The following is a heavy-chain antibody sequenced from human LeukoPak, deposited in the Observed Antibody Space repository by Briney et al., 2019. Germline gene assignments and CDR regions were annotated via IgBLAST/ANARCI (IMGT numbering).Heavy chain of an antibody. Sequence: ASVKVSCKASGYTFXSYYMHWVRQAPXXGLEWMGIINPSGDSTSYAQKFQGRVTMTRDTSTSTVYMELSSLRSEDTAVYYCARMSRFDPWGQGTLVTVSS. CDR1: GYTFXSYY. V-gene: IGHV1-46*01. J-gene: IGHJ5*02. CDR2: INPSGDST. CDR3: ARMSRFDP.